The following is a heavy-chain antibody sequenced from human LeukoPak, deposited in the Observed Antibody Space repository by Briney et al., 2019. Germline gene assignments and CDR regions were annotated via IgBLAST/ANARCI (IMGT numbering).Heavy chain of an antibody. Sequence: KASGTLSLTCAVYGGSFSGYYWSWIRQPPGKGLEWIGEINHSGSTNYNPSLKSRVTISVDTSKNQFSLKLSSVTAADTAVYYCARNDDYYYMDVWGKGTTVTVSS. CDR1: GGSFSGYY. CDR2: INHSGST. CDR3: ARNDDYYYMDV. J-gene: IGHJ6*03. V-gene: IGHV4-34*01. D-gene: IGHD1-1*01.